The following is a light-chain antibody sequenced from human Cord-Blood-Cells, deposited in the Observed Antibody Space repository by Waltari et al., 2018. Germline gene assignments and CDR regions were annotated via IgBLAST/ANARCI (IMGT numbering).Light chain of an antibody. CDR1: QSVSSY. Sequence: EIVLTQSPATLSLSPGERATLSCRASQSVSSYLAWYQQKPGQAPRLLIYDASNRATGIPARCSSSGSGTDFTLTISSLEPEDFAVYYCQQRSNWPLTFGGGTKVEIK. CDR3: QQRSNWPLT. V-gene: IGKV3-11*01. CDR2: DAS. J-gene: IGKJ4*01.